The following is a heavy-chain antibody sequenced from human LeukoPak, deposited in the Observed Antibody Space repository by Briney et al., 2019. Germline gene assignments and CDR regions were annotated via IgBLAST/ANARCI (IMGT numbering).Heavy chain of an antibody. J-gene: IGHJ4*02. CDR3: ARDLRYYYGSGIGGYFDY. CDR1: GYTVTTYG. CDR2: ISVYNSNT. D-gene: IGHD3-10*01. Sequence: ASVKVSCKASGYTVTTYGINWVRQAPGQGLEWMGWISVYNSNTNYAQKLQGRVTMTTDSSTSTAYMGLWSLRSDDTAVYYCARDLRYYYGSGIGGYFDYWGQGTLVTVSS. V-gene: IGHV1-18*01.